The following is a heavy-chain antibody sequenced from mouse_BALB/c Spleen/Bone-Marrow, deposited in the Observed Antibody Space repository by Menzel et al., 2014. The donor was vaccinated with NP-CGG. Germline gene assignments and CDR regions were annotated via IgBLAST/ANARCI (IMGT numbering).Heavy chain of an antibody. Sequence: VQLVESGAELVRPGSSVKISCKSSGYSFSNYWMNWMKQRPGQGLERIGQIYPGDGDTNYNGKFKGKATLTADKSSSTAYMQLSSLTSEDSAVYFCASRGDYSYAMDYWGQGTSVTVSS. CDR1: GYSFSNYW. V-gene: IGHV1-80*01. J-gene: IGHJ4*01. CDR3: ASRGDYSYAMDY. CDR2: IYPGDGDT. D-gene: IGHD1-1*01.